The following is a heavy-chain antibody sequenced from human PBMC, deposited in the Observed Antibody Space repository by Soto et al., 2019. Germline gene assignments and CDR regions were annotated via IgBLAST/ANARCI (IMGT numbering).Heavy chain of an antibody. V-gene: IGHV6-1*01. CDR2: TYYRSQWYN. CDR3: ARALRFLEWSSDQKVYYYYYMDV. J-gene: IGHJ6*03. CDR1: GDSVSSNSAA. Sequence: QTLSLTCAISGDSVSSNSAAWNWIRQSPSRGLEWLGRTYYRSQWYNDYAVSVKGRITINPDTTQNQFSLHMDSVTPDDTAVYYCARALRFLEWSSDQKVYYYYYMDVWDKGTTVTVSS. D-gene: IGHD3-3*01.